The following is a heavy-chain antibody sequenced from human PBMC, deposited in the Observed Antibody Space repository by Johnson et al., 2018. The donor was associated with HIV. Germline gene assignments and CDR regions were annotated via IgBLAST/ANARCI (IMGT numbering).Heavy chain of an antibody. V-gene: IGHV3-9*01. D-gene: IGHD3-10*01. Sequence: VQLVESGGGLVQPGRSLRLSCAASGFTFDDYAMHWVRQPPGKGLEWVSGISWNSVTIGYADSVRGRFTISRDNAKNSLYLQMNSLRAEDTALYYCAKDMSFRDDAFDIWGQGTMVTVSS. CDR3: AKDMSFRDDAFDI. CDR2: ISWNSVTI. CDR1: GFTFDDYA. J-gene: IGHJ3*02.